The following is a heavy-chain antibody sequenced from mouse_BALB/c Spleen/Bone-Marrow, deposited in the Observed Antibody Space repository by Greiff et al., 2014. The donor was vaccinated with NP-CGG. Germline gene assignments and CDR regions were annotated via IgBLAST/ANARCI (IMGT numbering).Heavy chain of an antibody. J-gene: IGHJ4*01. V-gene: IGHV5-4*02. D-gene: IGHD1-1*02. Sequence: EVQLVESGGDLVKPGGSLKLSCAASGFTFSDFYMFWFRQTPEKRLEWVATISDGGTYTYYPDSVKGRFTISRDNAKNNLYLQMSSLKSEDTAMYYCARSGERYGAMDYWGQGTSVAVSS. CDR3: ARSGERYGAMDY. CDR2: ISDGGTYT. CDR1: GFTFSDFY.